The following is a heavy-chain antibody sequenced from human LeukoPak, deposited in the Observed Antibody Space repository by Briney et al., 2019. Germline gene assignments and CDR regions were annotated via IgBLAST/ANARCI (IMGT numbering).Heavy chain of an antibody. CDR2: INPNSGGT. CDR3: AGGMYSSARLFDY. J-gene: IGHJ4*02. CDR1: GYTFTSYF. Sequence: ASVKVSCKASGYTFTSYFMHWVRQAPGQGLEWMGWINPNSGGTNYAQKFQGRVTMTRDTSISTAYMELSRLRSDDTAVYYCAGGMYSSARLFDYWGQGTLVTVSS. D-gene: IGHD6-25*01. V-gene: IGHV1-2*02.